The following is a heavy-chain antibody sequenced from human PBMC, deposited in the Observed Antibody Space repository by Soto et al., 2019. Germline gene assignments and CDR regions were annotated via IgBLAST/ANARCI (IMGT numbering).Heavy chain of an antibody. V-gene: IGHV1-18*01. J-gene: IGHJ6*02. CDR2: ISAYNANT. D-gene: IGHD3-22*01. Sequence: QVQLVQSGGEVKKPGASVKVSCKASGYTFTTYDLSWVRQAPGQGLEWMGWISAYNANTNYAQNLQGRVTMTTDTSTSTAYMELRSLRSEDTAVYYCARVIGYYYHMDVWGQGTTVTVSS. CDR1: GYTFTTYD. CDR3: ARVIGYYYHMDV.